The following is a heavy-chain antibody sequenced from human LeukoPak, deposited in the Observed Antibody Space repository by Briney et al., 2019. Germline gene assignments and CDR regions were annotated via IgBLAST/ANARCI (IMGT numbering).Heavy chain of an antibody. D-gene: IGHD6-19*01. CDR3: ARHTTSVAATNY. CDR2: TYPGDSDT. CDR1: GYSFTSYW. V-gene: IGHV5-51*01. J-gene: IGHJ4*02. Sequence: GESLKISCKGSGYSFTSYWIGWVRQMPGKGLEWMGITYPGDSDTRYSPSFQGQVTISADKSINTAYLQWSSLKASDTAIYYCARHTTSVAATNYWGQGTLVTVSS.